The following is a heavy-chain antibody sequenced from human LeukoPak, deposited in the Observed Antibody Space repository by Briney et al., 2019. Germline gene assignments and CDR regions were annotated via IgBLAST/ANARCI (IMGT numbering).Heavy chain of an antibody. D-gene: IGHD5/OR15-5a*01. V-gene: IGHV4-4*09. J-gene: IGHJ4*02. CDR3: ARHSPIRLSCFDY. CDR1: GASFSSDH. Sequence: SETLPLTCTVSGASFSSDHWSWIRQPPGKGPEWIGYIYPSGTTKYNPSLKSRVTISADASKNQFSLNLSSVTAADTAVYYCARHSPIRLSCFDYWGQGTLVTVSS. CDR2: IYPSGTT.